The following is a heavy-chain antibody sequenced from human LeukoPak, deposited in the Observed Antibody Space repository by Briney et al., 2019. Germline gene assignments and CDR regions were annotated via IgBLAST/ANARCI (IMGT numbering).Heavy chain of an antibody. Sequence: GGSLRLSCAVSGFNFDDYAMHWVRQAPGRGLEWVSGINWKTGNGIYADSVKGRFTISRDNAKNSLYLQMGSLRAEDTALYYCTRRAARWQFDLWGRGTLLTVSS. CDR2: INWKTGNG. V-gene: IGHV3-9*01. J-gene: IGHJ2*01. CDR3: TRRAARWQFDL. D-gene: IGHD5-24*01. CDR1: GFNFDDYA.